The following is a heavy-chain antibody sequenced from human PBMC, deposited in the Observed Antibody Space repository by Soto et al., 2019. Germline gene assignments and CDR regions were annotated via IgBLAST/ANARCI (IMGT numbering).Heavy chain of an antibody. CDR2: IIPIFGTA. V-gene: IGHV1-69*01. CDR3: ARATEAAVGRYYYYGMDV. J-gene: IGHJ6*02. D-gene: IGHD2-15*01. CDR1: GGTFSSYA. Sequence: QVQLVQSEAEVKKPGSSVKVSCKASGGTFSSYAISWVRQAPGQGLEWMGGIIPIFGTANYAQKFQGRVTITADESTSTAYMELSSLRSEDTAVYYCARATEAAVGRYYYYGMDVWGQGTTVTVSS.